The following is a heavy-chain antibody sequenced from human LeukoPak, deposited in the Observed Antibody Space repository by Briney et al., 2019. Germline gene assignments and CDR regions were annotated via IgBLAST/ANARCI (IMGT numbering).Heavy chain of an antibody. CDR2: ISGSSTYS. Sequence: PGGSLRLSCTVSGFTFSDHYMSWMRLAPGKGLEWVSYISGSSTYSAYADSVKGRFTISRDNAKNSLYLQMNSLRAEDTAVCYCARKKDDYFDYWGQGTLVTVSS. J-gene: IGHJ4*02. V-gene: IGHV3-11*03. CDR3: ARKKDDYFDY. CDR1: GFTFSDHY.